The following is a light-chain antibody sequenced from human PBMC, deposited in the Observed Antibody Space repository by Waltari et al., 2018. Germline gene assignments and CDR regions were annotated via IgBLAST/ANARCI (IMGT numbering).Light chain of an antibody. CDR2: VNSDGSH. CDR1: SGHSSNI. Sequence: QLVLTQSPSASASLGASVKLTCTLSSGHSSNIIAWLQQRPERGPRYLMKVNSDGSHSKGDDSPDRFSGSSAGAERYLTISSLQSEDEADYYCETGGHGTWVFGGGTKLTVL. V-gene: IGLV4-69*01. J-gene: IGLJ3*02. CDR3: ETGGHGTWV.